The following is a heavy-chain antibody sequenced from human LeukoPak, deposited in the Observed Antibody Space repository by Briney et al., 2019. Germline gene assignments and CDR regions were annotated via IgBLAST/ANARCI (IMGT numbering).Heavy chain of an antibody. D-gene: IGHD3-10*01. J-gene: IGHJ4*02. Sequence: ASVKASRKASGYTFTGYYMHWVRQAPGQGLEWMGWINPNSGGTNYAQKFQGRVTMTRDTSISTAYMELSRLRSDDTAVYYCARGRITMVRGATAPGYWGQGTLVTVSS. CDR2: INPNSGGT. V-gene: IGHV1-2*02. CDR3: ARGRITMVRGATAPGY. CDR1: GYTFTGYY.